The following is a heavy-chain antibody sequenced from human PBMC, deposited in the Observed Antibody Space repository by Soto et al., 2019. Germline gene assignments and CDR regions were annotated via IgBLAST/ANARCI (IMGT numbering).Heavy chain of an antibody. Sequence: QVQLQESGPGLVKPSQTLSLTCTVSGAPVNSGTYHWSWIRQLPGQGLEWIGYITRSTFYNPSLKGRFTISLDTSMNQFSLDLTSVTAADTAVYYCATLIAGARGRGYWGQGTLVTVSS. CDR3: ATLIAGARGRGY. D-gene: IGHD1-26*01. J-gene: IGHJ4*02. CDR1: GAPVNSGTYH. CDR2: ITRST. V-gene: IGHV4-31*03.